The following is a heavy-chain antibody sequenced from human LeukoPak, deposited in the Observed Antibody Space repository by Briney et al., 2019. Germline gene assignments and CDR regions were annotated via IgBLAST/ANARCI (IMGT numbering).Heavy chain of an antibody. V-gene: IGHV3-30-3*01. J-gene: IGHJ4*02. CDR2: ISHDGSES. D-gene: IGHD1-26*01. CDR3: ARDWGQRGVGATLAN. CDR1: GFTFSSHA. Sequence: QSGGSLRLSCAASGFTFSSHAMVWVRQAPGKGLEWVSFISHDGSESFHTESVKGRFTISRDNFKNTVDLQVSGLKEEDTAVYYCARDWGQRGVGATLANWGQGTLVIVSS.